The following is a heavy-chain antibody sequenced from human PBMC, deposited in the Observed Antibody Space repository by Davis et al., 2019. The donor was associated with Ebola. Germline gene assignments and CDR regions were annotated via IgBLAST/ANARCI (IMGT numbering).Heavy chain of an antibody. CDR2: IGGSGVDT. V-gene: IGHV3-23*01. J-gene: IGHJ6*03. CDR1: GFTFISYG. D-gene: IGHD5-18*01. CDR3: AKFQGAAAMAYYFYMDV. Sequence: GESLKISCTASGFTFISYGMGWVRQAPGKGLEWVSAIGGSGVDTNQADSVKGRFTISRDNSKNMLFLEMNSLRAEDTAVYYCAKFQGAAAMAYYFYMDVGGKGTTVTVSS.